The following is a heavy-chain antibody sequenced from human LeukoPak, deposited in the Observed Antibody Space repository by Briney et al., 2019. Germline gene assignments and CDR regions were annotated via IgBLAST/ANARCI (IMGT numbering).Heavy chain of an antibody. CDR3: ARGSSIAAAGTSYFDY. Sequence: PSETLSLTCTVSGGSISSSGYYWSWIRQPPGKGLEWIGEINHSGSTNYNPSLKSRVTISVDTSKNQFSLKLSSVTAADTAVYYCARGSSIAAAGTSYFDYWGQGTLVTVSS. D-gene: IGHD6-13*01. V-gene: IGHV4-39*07. J-gene: IGHJ4*02. CDR2: INHSGST. CDR1: GGSISSSGYY.